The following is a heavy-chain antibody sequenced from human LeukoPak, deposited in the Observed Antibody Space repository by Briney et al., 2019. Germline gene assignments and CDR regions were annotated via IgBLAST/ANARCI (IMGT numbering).Heavy chain of an antibody. CDR1: GFSFSTGGVG. J-gene: IGHJ5*02. Sequence: ESGPTLVKPTQTLTLTCTFSGFSFSTGGVGVGWIRQPPGKALEWLALTYWNDEKRYSPSLKSRLTITKDTSKNQVVLTMTNMDPVDTATYYCAHRHVGYSNSYWFDPWGQGTLVTVSS. D-gene: IGHD3-22*01. CDR3: AHRHVGYSNSYWFDP. CDR2: TYWNDEK. V-gene: IGHV2-5*01.